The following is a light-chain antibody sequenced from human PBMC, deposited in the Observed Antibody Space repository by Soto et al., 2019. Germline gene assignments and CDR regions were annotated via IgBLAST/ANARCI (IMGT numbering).Light chain of an antibody. V-gene: IGKV1D-16*01. CDR1: QGINTW. CDR3: QQTYSTPFT. Sequence: DIQMTQSPSSLSASVGDRVTITCRASQGINTWLAWYQQKSEKAPKSLIYSASTLEGGVPSRFSGSGSGTHFTLTITSLQPEDVATYYCQQTYSTPFTFGPGTKVDIK. J-gene: IGKJ3*01. CDR2: SAS.